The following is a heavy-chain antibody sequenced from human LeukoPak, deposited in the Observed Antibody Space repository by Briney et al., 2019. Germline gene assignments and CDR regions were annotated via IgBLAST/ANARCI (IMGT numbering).Heavy chain of an antibody. J-gene: IGHJ6*02. D-gene: IGHD2-2*01. Sequence: SETLSLTCTVSGGSISSYYWSWIRQPPGKGLEWIGYIYYSGSTNYNPSLKSRVTISADTSKNQFSLKLSSVTAADTAVYYCARFVVVPAASYYYDYYGMHVWGQGTTDSVS. V-gene: IGHV4-59*08. CDR3: ARFVVVPAASYYYDYYGMHV. CDR2: IYYSGST. CDR1: GGSISSYY.